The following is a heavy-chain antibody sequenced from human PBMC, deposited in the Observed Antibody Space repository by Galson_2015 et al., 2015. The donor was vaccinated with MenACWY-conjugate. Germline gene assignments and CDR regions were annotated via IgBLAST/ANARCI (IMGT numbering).Heavy chain of an antibody. CDR1: GFTFSSYS. CDR2: ISSSSSTI. V-gene: IGHV3-48*04. Sequence: SLRISCAASGFTFSSYSMNWVRQAPGKGLEWVSYISSSSSTIYYADSVKGRFTISRGNAKNSLYLQMNSLRAEDTAVYYCARDRTVVVVAARITTFDYWGQGTLVTVSS. J-gene: IGHJ4*02. CDR3: ARDRTVVVVAARITTFDY. D-gene: IGHD2-15*01.